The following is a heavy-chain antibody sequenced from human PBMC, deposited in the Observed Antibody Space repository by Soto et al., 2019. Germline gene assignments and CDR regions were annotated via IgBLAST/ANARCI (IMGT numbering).Heavy chain of an antibody. Sequence: SVKVSCKASGGTFSSYTISWVRQAPGQGLEWMERIIPILGIANYAQKFQGRVTITADKSTSTAYMELSSLRSEDTAVYYCARDGGDGYNYYDYGMDVWGQ. CDR2: IIPILGIA. V-gene: IGHV1-69*04. CDR3: ARDGGDGYNYYDYGMDV. CDR1: GGTFSSYT. D-gene: IGHD5-12*01. J-gene: IGHJ6*02.